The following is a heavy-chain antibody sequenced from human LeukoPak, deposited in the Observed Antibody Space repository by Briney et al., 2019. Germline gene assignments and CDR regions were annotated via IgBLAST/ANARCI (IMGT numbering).Heavy chain of an antibody. CDR2: ISGGGDRS. D-gene: IGHD6-13*01. CDR3: AKGPYSSRWYHFAS. J-gene: IGHJ4*02. V-gene: IGHV3-23*01. CDR1: GFTFNNYA. Sequence: PGGSLRLSCVASGFTFNNYAMSWVRQAPGKGLEWVSSISGGGDRSNYADSVRGRFTISRDNSNNIMYLEMNSLRAEDTALYYCAKGPYSSRWYHFASWGQGTPVTVSS.